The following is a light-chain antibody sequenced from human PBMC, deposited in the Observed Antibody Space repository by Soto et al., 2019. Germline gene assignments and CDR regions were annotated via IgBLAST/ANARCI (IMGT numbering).Light chain of an antibody. CDR3: HVCDSSSIHVV. Sequence: SYELTQPPSVSVAPGQTASIACGGSNIGSKNIHWYQQRPGQAPELVIFFDSVRPSGIPARFSGSNSGNTATLTISRVEAGDEADYYCHVCDSSSIHVVFGGGTKLTVL. CDR2: FDS. CDR1: NIGSKN. J-gene: IGLJ2*01. V-gene: IGLV3-21*04.